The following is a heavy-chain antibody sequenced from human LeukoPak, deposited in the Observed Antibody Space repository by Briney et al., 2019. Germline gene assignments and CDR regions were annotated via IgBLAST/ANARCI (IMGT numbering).Heavy chain of an antibody. CDR2: IIPIFGTA. CDR3: ARGTDDTAIGSFDP. Sequence: GASVKVSCKASGGTFSSYAISWVRQAPGQGLEWMGGIIPIFGTANYAQKFQGRVTITADESTSTAYMELSSLRSEDTAVYYCARGTDDTAIGSFDPWGQGTLVTVSS. CDR1: GGTFSSYA. D-gene: IGHD5-18*01. J-gene: IGHJ5*02. V-gene: IGHV1-69*13.